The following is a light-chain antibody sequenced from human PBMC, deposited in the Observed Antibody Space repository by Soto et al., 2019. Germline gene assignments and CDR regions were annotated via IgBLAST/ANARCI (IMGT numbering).Light chain of an antibody. V-gene: IGLV3-21*02. CDR2: DDG. J-gene: IGLJ2*01. CDR3: QVWDSSGDHVV. Sequence: SYELTQPPSVSVAPGQTARITCGGNNIGTKSVHWYQLKPGQAPVVVVHDDGVRPSGIPERFSGSNAGNTATLIISRVEAGDEADYYCQVWDSSGDHVVFGGGTSSPS. CDR1: NIGTKS.